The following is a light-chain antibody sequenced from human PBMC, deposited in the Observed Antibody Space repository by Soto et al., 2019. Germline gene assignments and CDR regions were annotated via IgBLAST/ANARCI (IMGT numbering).Light chain of an antibody. J-gene: IGLJ1*01. CDR2: DVT. CDR3: SSYTTSNTRQIV. V-gene: IGLV2-14*03. Sequence: QSLLTQPASLSGSHGQSITISCTGTSSDVGGYNYVSWYQHHPGKAPKLIIYDVTNRPSGVSNPFSGSKSGNTASLTISGLQPEDEADYYCSSYTTSNTRQIVFGTGTKVTVL. CDR1: SSDVGGYNY.